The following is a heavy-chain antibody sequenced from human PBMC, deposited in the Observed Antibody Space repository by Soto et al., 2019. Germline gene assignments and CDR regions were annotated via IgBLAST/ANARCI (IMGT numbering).Heavy chain of an antibody. V-gene: IGHV1-18*01. CDR1: GYTFTSYA. Sequence: ASVKVSCKASGYTFTSYAMHWVRQAPGQRLEWMGWISAYNGNTNYAQKFQGRVTMTTDTSTSTAYMELRSLRSDDTAVYYCARGSSSGYTKYYFDYWGQGTLVTVSS. CDR2: ISAYNGNT. CDR3: ARGSSSGYTKYYFDY. D-gene: IGHD3-22*01. J-gene: IGHJ4*02.